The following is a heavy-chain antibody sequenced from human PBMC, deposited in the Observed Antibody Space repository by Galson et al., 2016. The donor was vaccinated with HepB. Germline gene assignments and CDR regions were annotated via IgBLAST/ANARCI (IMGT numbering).Heavy chain of an antibody. Sequence: SETLSLTCTVSAGSINDSSYYWGWIRQPPGQGLEWIGSLYYSGSTHYNPSLKSRVTIFVDTSKNQFSLKLSSVTAADTAVYYCARTSGDHGPGVDYWGQGTLVTVSS. CDR3: ARTSGDHGPGVDY. V-gene: IGHV4-39*01. D-gene: IGHD4-17*01. CDR2: LYYSGST. CDR1: AGSINDSSYY. J-gene: IGHJ4*02.